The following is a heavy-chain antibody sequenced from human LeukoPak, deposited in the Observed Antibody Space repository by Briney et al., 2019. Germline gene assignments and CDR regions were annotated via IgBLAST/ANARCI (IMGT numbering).Heavy chain of an antibody. CDR1: GFTFSSYG. Sequence: HTGGSLRLSCAASGFTFSSYGMHWVRQAPGKGLEWVAFIRYDGSNKYYADSVKGRFTISRDNSKNTLYLQMNSLRAEDTAVYYCAKDLLRSSSWPNNWFDPWGQGTLVTVSS. D-gene: IGHD6-13*01. CDR2: IRYDGSNK. CDR3: AKDLLRSSSWPNNWFDP. V-gene: IGHV3-30*02. J-gene: IGHJ5*02.